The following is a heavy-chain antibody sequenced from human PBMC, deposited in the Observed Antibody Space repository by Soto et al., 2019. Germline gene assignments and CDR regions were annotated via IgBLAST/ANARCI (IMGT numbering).Heavy chain of an antibody. CDR1: GYSFTNYY. D-gene: IGHD6-6*01. CDR3: ARGDMSARSPCTE. Sequence: ASVKVCCKASGYSFTNYYIDWVRQAPGQGPEWLGIINPGVGSTGFAQNFQDRITLSKDTSTSTVYMHLSSLKSEDTAVYYCARGDMSARSPCTEWGQGPLVTVS. V-gene: IGHV1-46*01. J-gene: IGHJ4*02. CDR2: INPGVGST.